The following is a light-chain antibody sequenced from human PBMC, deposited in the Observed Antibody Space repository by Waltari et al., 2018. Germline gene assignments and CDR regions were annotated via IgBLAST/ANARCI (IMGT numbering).Light chain of an antibody. J-gene: IGKJ1*01. Sequence: DIQMTQSPSSLSAYVRDTVTITCRASQNINRFLNWYQQESGRAPKLLISGATSLQNGVPSRFSGSGFGTDFTLTISSLQPEDFATYYCQQSYSTLTWTFGQGTKVEI. CDR1: QNINRF. CDR3: QQSYSTLTWT. V-gene: IGKV1-39*01. CDR2: GAT.